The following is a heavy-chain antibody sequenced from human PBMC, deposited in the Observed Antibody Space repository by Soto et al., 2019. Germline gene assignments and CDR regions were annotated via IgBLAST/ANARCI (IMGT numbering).Heavy chain of an antibody. V-gene: IGHV4-61*01. CDR3: ARDSSHKETYPYFDY. Sequence: QVQLQESGPGLVKPSETLSLTCTVSGGSVSSGSYYWSWIRQPPGKGLEWIGYIYYSGSTNYHPSLKSRVTISVDTSKNQFSLKLSSVTAADTAVYYCARDSSHKETYPYFDYWGQGTLVTVSS. CDR2: IYYSGST. CDR1: GGSVSSGSYY. J-gene: IGHJ4*02.